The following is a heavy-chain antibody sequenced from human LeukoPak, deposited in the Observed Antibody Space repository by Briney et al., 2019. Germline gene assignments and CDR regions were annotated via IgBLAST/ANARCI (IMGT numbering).Heavy chain of an antibody. CDR3: ARDDKGSGYFDL. V-gene: IGHV4-30-2*01. J-gene: IGHJ2*01. CDR1: GGSISGSSYY. Sequence: SETLSLTCTVSGGSISGSSYYWGWIRQPPGKGLEWIGYIYHSGSTYYNPSLKSRVTISVDRSKNQFSLKLSSVTAADTAVYYCARDDKGSGYFDLWGRGTLVTVSS. CDR2: IYHSGST. D-gene: IGHD2-15*01.